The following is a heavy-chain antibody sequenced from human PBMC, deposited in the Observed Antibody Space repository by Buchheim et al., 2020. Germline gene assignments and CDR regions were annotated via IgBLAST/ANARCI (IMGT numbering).Heavy chain of an antibody. D-gene: IGHD1-26*01. CDR2: IDPSDSYT. CDR1: GYSFTSYW. CDR3: ASSSPFLGATYYYYYGMDV. V-gene: IGHV5-10-1*03. Sequence: EVQLVQSGAEVKKPGESLRISCKGSGYSFTSYWISWVRQMPGKGLEWMGRIDPSDSYTNYSPSFQGHVTISADKSISTAYLQRSSLKASDTAMYYCASSSPFLGATYYYYYGMDVWGQGTT. J-gene: IGHJ6*02.